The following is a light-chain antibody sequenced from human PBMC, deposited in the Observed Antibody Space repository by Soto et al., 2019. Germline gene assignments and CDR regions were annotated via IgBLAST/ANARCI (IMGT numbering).Light chain of an antibody. J-gene: IGLJ2*01. CDR1: SSNVGGYNY. Sequence: QSVLTQPGSVSASPGQSVTISCTGTSSNVGGYNYVSWYQQNPGKAPKLMIYDASKRPPGVPDRFSGSKSGNAASLTISGLQAEDEADYYCCSYAASYTLVFGGGTQLTVL. CDR2: DAS. V-gene: IGLV2-11*01. CDR3: CSYAASYTLV.